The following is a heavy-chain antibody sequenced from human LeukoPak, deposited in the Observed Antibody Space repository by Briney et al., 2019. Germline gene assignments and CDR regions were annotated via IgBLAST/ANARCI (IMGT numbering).Heavy chain of an antibody. D-gene: IGHD3-22*01. CDR2: IWYDGSNK. V-gene: IGHV3-33*06. CDR3: AKEMTYYYDSSGLDY. J-gene: IGHJ4*02. CDR1: GFTFSSYG. Sequence: GGSLKLSCAASGFTFSSYGMHWVRQAPGKGLEWVAVIWYDGSNKYYADSVKGRFTISRDNSKNTLYLQMNSLRAEDTAVYYCAKEMTYYYDSSGLDYWGQGTLVTVSS.